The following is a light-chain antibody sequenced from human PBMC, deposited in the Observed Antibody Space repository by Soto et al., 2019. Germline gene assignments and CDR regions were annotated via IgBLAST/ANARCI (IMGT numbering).Light chain of an antibody. Sequence: QSVLTQPASVSGSPGQSITISCTGTSSDVGSYNLVSWYQQHPGKAPKLMIYDVSNGPSGVSSRFSGSKSGNTASLTISGLQAEDEADYYCNSYTSSGSWVFGGGTKVTVL. CDR3: NSYTSSGSWV. V-gene: IGLV2-14*03. CDR1: SSDVGSYNL. J-gene: IGLJ3*02. CDR2: DVS.